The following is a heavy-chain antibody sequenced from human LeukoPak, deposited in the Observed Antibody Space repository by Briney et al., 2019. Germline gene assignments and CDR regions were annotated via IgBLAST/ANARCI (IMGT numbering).Heavy chain of an antibody. CDR2: ISYDGSNK. J-gene: IGHJ4*02. CDR3: AREGRISLARGVIIGPFDY. Sequence: GRSLRLSCAASGFTFSSYAMHWVRQAPGKGLEWVAVISYDGSNKYCADSVKGRFTISRDNPNNTLYLQMNSLRAEDTAVYYCAREGRISLARGVIIGPFDYWGQGTLVTVSS. CDR1: GFTFSSYA. D-gene: IGHD3-10*01. V-gene: IGHV3-30*04.